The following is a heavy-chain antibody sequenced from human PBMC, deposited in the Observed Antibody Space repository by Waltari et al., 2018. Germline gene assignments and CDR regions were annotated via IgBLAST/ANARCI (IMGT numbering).Heavy chain of an antibody. V-gene: IGHV3-74*01. CDR3: TRASSRSNSMDS. Sequence: LVESGGGVLQPGGSLSLSCEASGFAFRPYWMHWVRQAPGKGLEWLSRINSDGTSTVYADAVKGRFSISRDNAKNALFLQLESVRAEDSAVYFCTRASSRSNSMDSWGQGTLVTVSS. CDR2: INSDGTST. J-gene: IGHJ1*01. CDR1: GFAFRPYW. D-gene: IGHD6-13*01.